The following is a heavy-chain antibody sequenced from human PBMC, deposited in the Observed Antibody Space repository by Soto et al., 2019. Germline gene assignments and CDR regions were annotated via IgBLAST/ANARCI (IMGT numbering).Heavy chain of an antibody. V-gene: IGHV1-69*13. D-gene: IGHD3-22*01. J-gene: IGHJ4*02. Sequence: ASVKVSCKASGYTFTSYYMHWVRQAPGQGLEWMGGINPIFGSANYAQKFQGRVTITADESTSTAYMELSSLRSEDTAVYYCARVDSSGYARLDYWGQGTLVTVSS. CDR1: GYTFTSYY. CDR2: INPIFGSA. CDR3: ARVDSSGYARLDY.